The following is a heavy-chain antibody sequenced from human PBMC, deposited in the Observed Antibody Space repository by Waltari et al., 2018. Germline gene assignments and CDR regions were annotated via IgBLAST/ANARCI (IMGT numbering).Heavy chain of an antibody. Sequence: QLQLQESGPGLVKPSETLSLTCTVSGGSISSSSYYWGWIRQPPGKGLEWIGSIYYSGRTYYNPSLKSRVTISVDTSKNQFSLKLSSVTAADTAVYYCARPATTVTTTDAFDIWGQGTMVTVSS. V-gene: IGHV4-39*01. CDR3: ARPATTVTTTDAFDI. CDR1: GGSISSSSYY. CDR2: IYYSGRT. J-gene: IGHJ3*02. D-gene: IGHD4-17*01.